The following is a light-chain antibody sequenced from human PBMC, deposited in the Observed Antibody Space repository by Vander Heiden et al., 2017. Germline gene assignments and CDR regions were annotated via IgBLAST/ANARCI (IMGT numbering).Light chain of an antibody. V-gene: IGKV1-39*01. CDR1: QSISSY. CDR2: AAS. J-gene: IGKJ5*01. Sequence: DIQMTQSPSSLSASVGDRVTITCRASQSISSYLNWYQQKPGKDPKLLIYAASSLQSGVPSRFSGSGSGTDFTLTISRLQPEDFATYYCQQSDSTPITFGQGTLMEIK. CDR3: QQSDSTPIT.